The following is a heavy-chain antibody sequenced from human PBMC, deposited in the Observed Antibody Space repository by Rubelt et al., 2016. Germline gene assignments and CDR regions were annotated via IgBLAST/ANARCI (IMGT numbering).Heavy chain of an antibody. CDR2: IYYSGST. Sequence: QLQLQESGSGLVKPSETLSLTCTVSGGSISSSSYYWGWIRQPPGKGLEWIGSIYYSGSTYYNPSLKSRVTISVDTSKNQFSLKLSPVTAADTAVYYCARGELIVVAHDAFDIWGQGTMVTVSS. D-gene: IGHD3-22*01. J-gene: IGHJ3*02. CDR3: ARGELIVVAHDAFDI. CDR1: GGSISSSSYY. V-gene: IGHV4-39*01.